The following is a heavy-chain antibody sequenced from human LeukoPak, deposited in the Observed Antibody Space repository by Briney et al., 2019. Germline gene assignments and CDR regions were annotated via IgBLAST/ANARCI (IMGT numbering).Heavy chain of an antibody. Sequence: GGSLRLSCAASGFTFSDYYTSWIRQAPGKGLEWVSSISSSSSYIYYADSVKGRFTISRDNAKNSLYLQMNSLRAEDTAVYYCARDRGGPYDYWGQGTLVTVSS. V-gene: IGHV3-11*06. J-gene: IGHJ4*02. D-gene: IGHD3-10*01. CDR2: ISSSSSYI. CDR1: GFTFSDYY. CDR3: ARDRGGPYDY.